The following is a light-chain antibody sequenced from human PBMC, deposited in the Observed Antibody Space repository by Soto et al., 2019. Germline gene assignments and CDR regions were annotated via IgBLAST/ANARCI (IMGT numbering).Light chain of an antibody. CDR2: GAS. CDR1: QRVSSP. Sequence: ETVMTLSPVTLSVSPGDTATLPRRACQRVSSPLAWYQQKPGQAPRLLIYGASSRATGIPDRFSGSGSGTDFTLTISGLEPEDFAVYYCQQYGNSRGTFGQGTKVDIK. J-gene: IGKJ1*01. CDR3: QQYGNSRGT. V-gene: IGKV3-20*01.